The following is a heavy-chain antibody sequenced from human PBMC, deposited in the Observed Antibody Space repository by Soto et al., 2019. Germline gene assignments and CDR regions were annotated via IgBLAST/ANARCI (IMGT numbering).Heavy chain of an antibody. D-gene: IGHD3-10*01. Sequence: QVQLQESGPGLVKPSQTLSLTCTVSGVSISSGGYCWSWIRHHPGKGLEWIGYIYYSGSTYYNPSIKSRITMSLDTSENQFSLKLSSVTAADTAVYYCARVHTSGPYHYGLDVWGQGTTVTVSS. V-gene: IGHV4-31*03. CDR2: IYYSGST. J-gene: IGHJ6*02. CDR3: ARVHTSGPYHYGLDV. CDR1: GVSISSGGYC.